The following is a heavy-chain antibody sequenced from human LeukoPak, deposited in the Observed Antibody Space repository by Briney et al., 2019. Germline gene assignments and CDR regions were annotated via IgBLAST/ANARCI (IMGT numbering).Heavy chain of an antibody. CDR1: GFTFSNAW. V-gene: IGHV3-7*05. CDR2: IKQDGSEK. CDR3: ARDYGDSGYDLVKDY. Sequence: GGSLRLSCAASGFTFSNAWMSWVRQAPGKGLEWVANIKQDGSEKYYVDSVKGRFTISRDNAKNSLYLQMNSLRAEDTAVYYCARDYGDSGYDLVKDYWGQGTLVTVSS. J-gene: IGHJ4*02. D-gene: IGHD5-12*01.